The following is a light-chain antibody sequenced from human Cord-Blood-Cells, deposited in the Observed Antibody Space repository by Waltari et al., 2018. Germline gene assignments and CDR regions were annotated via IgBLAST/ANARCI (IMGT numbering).Light chain of an antibody. V-gene: IGLV1-40*01. CDR2: GNS. Sequence: QSVLTQPPSVSGAPGQRVTISCTGSSSNIGAGYDVHWYQQLPGTAPKLLIYGNSNRPSGVPDRFSGSKSGTSASRAITGLQAEDDADYYCQSYDSSLSGYVFGTGTKVTVL. CDR1: SSNIGAGYD. J-gene: IGLJ1*01. CDR3: QSYDSSLSGYV.